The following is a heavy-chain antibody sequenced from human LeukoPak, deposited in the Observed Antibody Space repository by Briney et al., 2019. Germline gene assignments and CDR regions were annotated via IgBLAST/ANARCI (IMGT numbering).Heavy chain of an antibody. J-gene: IGHJ3*02. CDR2: IRYDGINT. CDR3: AKSRSGYYQLAFGI. V-gene: IGHV3-30*02. CDR1: GFTFSSFG. D-gene: IGHD3-22*01. Sequence: GGSLRLSCAVSGFTFSSFGMHWVRHAPGEGVECGAFIRYDGINTYYPHSVMGRFTISSDNSKNKLYLQMEGLRAEDTAVYYCAKSRSGYYQLAFGIWGQGTMVTVSS.